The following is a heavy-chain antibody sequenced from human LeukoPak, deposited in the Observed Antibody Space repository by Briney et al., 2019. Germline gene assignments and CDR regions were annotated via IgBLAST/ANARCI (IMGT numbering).Heavy chain of an antibody. J-gene: IGHJ4*02. D-gene: IGHD2-15*01. CDR3: ARDCSGGSCYVDY. V-gene: IGHV1-69*04. Sequence: ASVKVSCKAPGGTFSSYAISWVRQAPGQGLEWMGRIIPILGIANYAQKFQGRVTITADKSTSTAYMELSSLRSEDTAVYYCARDCSGGSCYVDYWGQGTLVTVSS. CDR1: GGTFSSYA. CDR2: IIPILGIA.